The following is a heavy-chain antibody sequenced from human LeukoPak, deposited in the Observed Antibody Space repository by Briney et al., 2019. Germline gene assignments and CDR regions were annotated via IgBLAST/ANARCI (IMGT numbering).Heavy chain of an antibody. CDR3: ASYPDFWSALDAFDI. J-gene: IGHJ3*02. D-gene: IGHD3-3*01. CDR2: MYYSGST. V-gene: IGHV4-38-2*02. CDR1: GYSISSGYY. Sequence: PSETLSLTCNVSGYSISSGYYWGWIRQPPGKGLEWTGGMYYSGSTYYNPSLKSRVTISVDTSKNQFSLKLSSVTAADTAVYYCASYPDFWSALDAFDIWGQGTMVTVSS.